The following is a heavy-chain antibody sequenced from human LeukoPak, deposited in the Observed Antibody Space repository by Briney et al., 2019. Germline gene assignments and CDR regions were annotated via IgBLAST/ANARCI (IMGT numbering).Heavy chain of an antibody. CDR3: ARVRDIVVVPAVGSDY. V-gene: IGHV3-21*01. CDR1: GFTVSSNY. CDR2: ISSSSSYI. D-gene: IGHD2-2*01. Sequence: GGSLRLSCAASGFTVSSNYMSWVRQAPGKGLEWVSSISSSSSYIYYADSVKGRFTISRDNAKNSLYLQMNSLRAEDTAVYYCARVRDIVVVPAVGSDYWGQGTLVTVSS. J-gene: IGHJ4*02.